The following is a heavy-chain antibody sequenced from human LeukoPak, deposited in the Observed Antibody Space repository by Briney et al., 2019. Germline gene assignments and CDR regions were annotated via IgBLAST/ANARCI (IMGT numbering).Heavy chain of an antibody. D-gene: IGHD2-8*01. CDR1: GFTASSNY. V-gene: IGHV3-53*04. CDR2: IYSDDRT. Sequence: GGSLRLSCAASGFTASSNYMSWVRQAPGKGLEWVSVIYSDDRTYYADSVKGRFTISRHTSKKTLHLQMNSLRAEDTAVYYCAREVMAKRRAFDIWGRGTVVTVSS. CDR3: AREVMAKRRAFDI. J-gene: IGHJ3*02.